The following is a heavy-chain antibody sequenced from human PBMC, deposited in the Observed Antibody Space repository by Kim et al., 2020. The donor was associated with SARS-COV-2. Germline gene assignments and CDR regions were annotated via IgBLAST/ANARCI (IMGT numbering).Heavy chain of an antibody. V-gene: IGHV4-39*01. D-gene: IGHD4-17*01. Sequence: YNPSLKSRVTISVDTSKNQFSLKLSSVTAADTAVYYCARHGHYPYNWFDPWGQGTLVTVSS. J-gene: IGHJ5*02. CDR3: ARHGHYPYNWFDP.